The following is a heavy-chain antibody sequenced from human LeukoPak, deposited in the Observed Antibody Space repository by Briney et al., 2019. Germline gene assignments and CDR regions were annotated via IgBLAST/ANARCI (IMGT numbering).Heavy chain of an antibody. V-gene: IGHV4-39*07. CDR3: ARVIVNSSGWYRKGYYFDY. CDR1: GGSISSSSYY. D-gene: IGHD6-19*01. CDR2: IYYSGST. Sequence: SETLSLTCTASGGSISSSSYYWAWIRQPPGKGLEWIGSIYYSGSTYYNPSLKSRVTISVDTSKNQFSLKLSSATAADTAVYYCARVIVNSSGWYRKGYYFDYWGQGTLVTVSS. J-gene: IGHJ4*02.